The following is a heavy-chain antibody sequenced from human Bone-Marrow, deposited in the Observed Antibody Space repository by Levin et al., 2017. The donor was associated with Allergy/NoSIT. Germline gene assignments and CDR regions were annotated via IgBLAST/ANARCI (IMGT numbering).Heavy chain of an antibody. D-gene: IGHD6-13*01. CDR1: GYSFTSYW. J-gene: IGHJ5*02. CDR3: ASQAYSSNWFRWFDP. V-gene: IGHV5-51*01. CDR2: IYPGDSDT. Sequence: KSGGSLRLSCKGSGYSFTSYWIGWVRQMPGKGLEWMGIIYPGDSDTRYSPSFQGQVTISADKSISTAYLQWSSLKAADTAMYYCASQAYSSNWFRWFDPWGQGTLVTVSS.